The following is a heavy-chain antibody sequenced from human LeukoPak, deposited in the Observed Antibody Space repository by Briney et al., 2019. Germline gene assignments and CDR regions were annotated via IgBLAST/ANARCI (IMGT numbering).Heavy chain of an antibody. CDR3: ARDLGYGGVDY. D-gene: IGHD4-23*01. V-gene: IGHV3-72*01. CDR2: TRNKANSYTT. CDR1: GFTFSDHY. J-gene: IGHJ4*02. Sequence: GGSLRLSCAASGFTFSDHYMDWVRQAPGKGLEWVGRTRNKANSYTTEYAASVKGRFTISRDDSKNSLYLQMNSLKTEDTAVYYCARDLGYGGVDYWGQGTLVTVSS.